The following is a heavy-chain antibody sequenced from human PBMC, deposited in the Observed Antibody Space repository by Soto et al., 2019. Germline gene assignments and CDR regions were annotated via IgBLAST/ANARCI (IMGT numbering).Heavy chain of an antibody. CDR1: GGTFNRNT. CDR3: ARLFDFDRSGYFYAY. V-gene: IGHV1-69*01. J-gene: IGHJ4*02. D-gene: IGHD3-22*01. CDR2: IIPMFGTA. Sequence: QVQLVQSGAEVKKPGSSVKISCRASGGTFNRNTISWVRQAPGQGLEWMGGIIPMFGTANYAQNFQGRVTITADESTSTAYMELSRLRSEDTAVYYCARLFDFDRSGYFYAYWGQGTLVTVSS.